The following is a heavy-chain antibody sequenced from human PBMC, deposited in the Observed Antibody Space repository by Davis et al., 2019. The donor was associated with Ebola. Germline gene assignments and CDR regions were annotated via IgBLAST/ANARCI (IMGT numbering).Heavy chain of an antibody. D-gene: IGHD6-13*01. Sequence: PSETLSLTCTVSGGSISSSSYYWGWIRQPPGKGLEWIGEINHSGSTNYNPSLKSRVTISVDTSKNQFSLKLSSVTAADTAVYYCARGLYSSSWYKVHNWFDPWGQGTLITVSS. CDR1: GGSISSSSYY. CDR2: INHSGST. CDR3: ARGLYSSSWYKVHNWFDP. V-gene: IGHV4-39*07. J-gene: IGHJ5*02.